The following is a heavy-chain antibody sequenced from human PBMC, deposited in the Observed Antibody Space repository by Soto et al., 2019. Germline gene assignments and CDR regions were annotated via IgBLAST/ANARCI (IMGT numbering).Heavy chain of an antibody. CDR3: ARDSSGKDAFDI. CDR2: IIPIFGTA. J-gene: IGHJ3*02. V-gene: IGHV1-69*13. Sequence: SVKVSCKASGGTFSSYAISWVRQAPGQGLEWMGGIIPIFGTANYAQKFQGRVTITADESTSTAYMELSSLRFDFFALYYCARDSSGKDAFDIWGQGTMVTVSS. D-gene: IGHD3-22*01. CDR1: GGTFSSYA.